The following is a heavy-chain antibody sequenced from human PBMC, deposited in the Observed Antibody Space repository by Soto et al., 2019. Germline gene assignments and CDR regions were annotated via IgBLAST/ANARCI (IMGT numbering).Heavy chain of an antibody. CDR3: ARDSGRYYWDY. CDR2: IYYSGST. J-gene: IGHJ4*02. V-gene: IGHV4-61*01. Sequence: QVQLQESGPGLVKPSETLSLTCTVSGGSVSSGSYYWSWIRQPPGKGLEWIGYIYYSGSTNYNPSLKSRVTISVDTSKHQFSLKLSSVTAADTAVYYCARDSGRYYWDYWGQGTLVTVSS. D-gene: IGHD1-26*01. CDR1: GGSVSSGSYY.